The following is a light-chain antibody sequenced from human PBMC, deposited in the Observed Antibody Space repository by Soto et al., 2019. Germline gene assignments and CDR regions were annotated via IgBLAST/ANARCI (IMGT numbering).Light chain of an antibody. CDR3: SSYAGSNQYV. CDR2: EVS. J-gene: IGLJ1*01. V-gene: IGLV2-8*01. Sequence: QYALTQPPSASGSPGQSVTISCTGTSSDVGGYNYVSWYQQHPGKAPKLMIYEVSKRPSGVPDRFSGSKSGNTASLTVSGLQAEDEADYYCSSYAGSNQYVFGTGTKLTVL. CDR1: SSDVGGYNY.